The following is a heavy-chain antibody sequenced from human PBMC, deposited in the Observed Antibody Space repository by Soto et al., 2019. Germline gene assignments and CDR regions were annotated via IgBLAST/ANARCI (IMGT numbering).Heavy chain of an antibody. CDR1: GFTFSSYW. D-gene: IGHD4-17*01. CDR2: IKQDGSEK. V-gene: IGHV3-7*01. CDR3: ARDSEDYGGNSDAFDI. J-gene: IGHJ3*02. Sequence: RRLSCAASGFTFSSYWMSWVRQAPGKGLEWVANIKQDGSEKYYVDSVKGRFTISRDNAKNSLYLQMNSLRAEDTAVYYCARDSEDYGGNSDAFDIWGQGTMVTVSS.